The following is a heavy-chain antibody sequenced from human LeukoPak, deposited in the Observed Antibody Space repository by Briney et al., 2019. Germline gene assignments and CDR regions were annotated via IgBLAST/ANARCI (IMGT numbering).Heavy chain of an antibody. CDR3: AKDLYGGYDFDY. J-gene: IGHJ4*02. CDR2: ISNSGGNT. D-gene: IGHD4-17*01. Sequence: GGSLRLSCAASGFTFSSHAMNWVRQAPGKGLEWVSGISNSGGNTYYADSVKGRFTISRDNSKNTLYLQMNSLRAEDTAVYYCAKDLYGGYDFDYWGQGTLVTASS. CDR1: GFTFSSHA. V-gene: IGHV3-23*01.